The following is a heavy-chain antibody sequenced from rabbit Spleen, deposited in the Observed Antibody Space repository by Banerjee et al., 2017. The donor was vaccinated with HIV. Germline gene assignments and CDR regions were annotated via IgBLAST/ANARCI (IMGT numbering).Heavy chain of an antibody. CDR3: ARNYVNAFDP. J-gene: IGHJ2*01. CDR2: IDTSNGDT. CDR1: GLDFTSSYW. D-gene: IGHD1-1*01. Sequence: QEQLEESGGGLVKPGGTLTLTCKASGLDFTSSYWICWVRQAPGKGLEWIACIDTSNGDTDYANWPKGRFTISKTSSTTVTLQMTSLTAADTATYFCARNYVNAFDPWGQGTLVTVS. V-gene: IGHV1S45*01.